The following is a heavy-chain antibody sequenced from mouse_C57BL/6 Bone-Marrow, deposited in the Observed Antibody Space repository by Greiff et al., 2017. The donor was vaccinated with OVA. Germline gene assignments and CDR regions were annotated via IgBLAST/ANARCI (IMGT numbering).Heavy chain of an antibody. CDR3: ARFTTVVYWYFDV. Sequence: VQLQQSGAELVRPGSSVKLSCKASGYTFTSYWMHWVKQRPIQGLEWIGNIDPSDSETHYNQKFKDKATLTVDKSSSTAYMQLSSLTSEDSAVYYCARFTTVVYWYFDVWGTGTTVTVSS. D-gene: IGHD1-1*01. V-gene: IGHV1-52*01. CDR1: GYTFTSYW. CDR2: IDPSDSET. J-gene: IGHJ1*03.